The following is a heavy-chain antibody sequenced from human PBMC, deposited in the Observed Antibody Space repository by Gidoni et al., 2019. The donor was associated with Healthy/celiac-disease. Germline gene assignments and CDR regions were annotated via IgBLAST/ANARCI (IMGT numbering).Heavy chain of an antibody. Sequence: QVQLVESGGGVVQPGRSLRLSCAASGFTFSSSGMHWVRQAPGKGLEWVAVIWYDGSNKYYADSVKGRFTISRDNSKNTLYLQMNSLRAEDTAVYYCARDLYGSGSLRQRPSGWFDPWGQGTLVTVSS. CDR3: ARDLYGSGSLRQRPSGWFDP. V-gene: IGHV3-33*01. D-gene: IGHD3-10*01. CDR2: IWYDGSNK. CDR1: GFTFSSSG. J-gene: IGHJ5*02.